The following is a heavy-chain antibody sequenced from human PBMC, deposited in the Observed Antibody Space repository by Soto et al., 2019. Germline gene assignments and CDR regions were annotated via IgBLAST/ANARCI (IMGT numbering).Heavy chain of an antibody. D-gene: IGHD5-12*01. CDR3: VKSRGGNNFDFYD. CDR2: VRGNGDPP. J-gene: IGHJ4*02. Sequence: GGSLRLSCSASGFTFSSYAMHWVRQAPGKGLEYVSGVRGNGDPPFYADSVKGRFTISRDNSRNTLYLQMSSLSADDTAVYYCVKSRGGNNFDFYDWGQGALVTVSS. V-gene: IGHV3-64D*06. CDR1: GFTFSSYA.